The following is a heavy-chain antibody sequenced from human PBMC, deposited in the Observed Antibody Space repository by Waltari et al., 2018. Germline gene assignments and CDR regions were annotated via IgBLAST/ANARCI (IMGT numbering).Heavy chain of an antibody. J-gene: IGHJ4*02. V-gene: IGHV1-69*01. CDR2: VTPICGTA. CDR3: ASTPVTRFGIDY. Sequence: QVQLVQSGAEVKKPGSSVKVSCKASGGTFSSYAISWVRQAPGQGLEWMGGVTPICGTANYAQKVQGRVTITADESTSTAYMELSSLRSEDTAVYYCASTPVTRFGIDYWGQGTLVTVSS. CDR1: GGTFSSYA. D-gene: IGHD3-10*01.